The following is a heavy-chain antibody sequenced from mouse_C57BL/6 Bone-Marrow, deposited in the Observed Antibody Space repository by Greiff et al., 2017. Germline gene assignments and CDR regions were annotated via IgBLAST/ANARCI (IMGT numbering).Heavy chain of an antibody. CDR3: SSFEGNYFDF. Sequence: EVQLQESGAELVRPGASVKLSCTASGFNIKDDYINWVKQRPEQGLEWIGWIDPEIGDTEYASKFQGKATITSDPSSTTAYLQLISLTSEDTAVYYCSSFEGNYFDFWGQGTPLTVAS. V-gene: IGHV14-4*01. CDR1: GFNIKDDY. CDR2: IDPEIGDT. J-gene: IGHJ2*01.